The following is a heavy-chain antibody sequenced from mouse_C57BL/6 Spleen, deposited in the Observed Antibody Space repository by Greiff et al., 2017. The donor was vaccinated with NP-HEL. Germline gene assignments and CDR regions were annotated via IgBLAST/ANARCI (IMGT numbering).Heavy chain of an antibody. CDR2: INPGSGGT. CDR1: GYAFTNYL. V-gene: IGHV1-54*01. J-gene: IGHJ3*01. D-gene: IGHD1-1*01. CDR3: ARDSGGSSWFAY. Sequence: VKLMESGAELVRPGTSVTVSCKASGYAFTNYLIEWVKQRPGQGLEWIGVINPGSGGTNYNEKFKGKATLTADKSSSTAYMQLSSLTSEDSAVYFCARDSGGSSWFAYWGQGTLVTVSA.